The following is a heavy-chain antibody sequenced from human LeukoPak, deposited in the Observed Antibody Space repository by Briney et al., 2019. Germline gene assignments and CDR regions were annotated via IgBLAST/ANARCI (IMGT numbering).Heavy chain of an antibody. CDR2: INHSGST. CDR3: ARDGRYYDSSGYIRGFDY. D-gene: IGHD3-22*01. J-gene: IGHJ4*02. Sequence: SETLSLTCAVYGGSFSGYYWSWIRQPPGKGLEWIGEINHSGSTNYHPSLKSRVTISVDTSKNQFSLKLSSVTAADTAVYYCARDGRYYDSSGYIRGFDYWGQGTLVTVSS. V-gene: IGHV4-34*01. CDR1: GGSFSGYY.